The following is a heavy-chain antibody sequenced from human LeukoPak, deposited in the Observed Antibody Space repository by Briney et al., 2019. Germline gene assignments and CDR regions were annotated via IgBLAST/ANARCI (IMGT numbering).Heavy chain of an antibody. CDR1: GFTFSSYG. J-gene: IGHJ4*02. CDR3: ARDAPAFGFYSSTLGY. V-gene: IGHV3-33*01. Sequence: GGSLRLSCSASGFTFSSYGMHWVRQAPGRGLEWVAAIWYDGINKYYADSVKGRFTISRDTSKSTLYLQMTSLRAEDTAVYYCARDAPAFGFYSSTLGYWGQGTLVTVSS. D-gene: IGHD6-13*01. CDR2: IWYDGINK.